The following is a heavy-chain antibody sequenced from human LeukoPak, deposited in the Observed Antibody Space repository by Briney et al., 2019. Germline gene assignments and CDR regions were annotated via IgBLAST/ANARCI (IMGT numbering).Heavy chain of an antibody. CDR2: IYTGGTT. V-gene: IGHV3-66*02. CDR1: GFSVSSNY. D-gene: IGHD1-26*01. Sequence: GGSLRLSCAASGFSVSSNYMNWVRQAPGKGLEWVSAIYTGGTTYNADSVKGRFTISRDNSKNTLYLQMNSLRAEDTAVYYCAKDRLGATDWYFDLWGRGTLVTVSS. CDR3: AKDRLGATDWYFDL. J-gene: IGHJ2*01.